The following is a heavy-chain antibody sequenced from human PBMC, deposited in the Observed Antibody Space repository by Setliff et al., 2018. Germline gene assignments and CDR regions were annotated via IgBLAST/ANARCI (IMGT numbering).Heavy chain of an antibody. CDR1: GGTFSSYA. V-gene: IGHV1-69*05. CDR3: ARENTAKNFWGEESDY. Sequence: SVKVSCKASGGTFSSYAISWVRQAPGQGLEWMGRIIPIFGTANYAQKFQGRVKMTRDTSTNTVYMQLNSLRFEDRAVYYCARENTAKNFWGEESDYWGQGTLVTVSS. D-gene: IGHD3-3*01. J-gene: IGHJ4*02. CDR2: IIPIFGTA.